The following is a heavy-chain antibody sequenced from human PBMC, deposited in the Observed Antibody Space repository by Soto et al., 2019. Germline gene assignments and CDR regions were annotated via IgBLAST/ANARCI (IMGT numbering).Heavy chain of an antibody. CDR3: ARYCSCGTCQYAFDI. Sequence: SETLSLTCTVSGGSISSGNYYWSWIRQHPGKGLEWIAYMSYSGTTYYNPSLKTRVIISLDTSTNQFSLKLSSVTAADTAVYFCARYCSCGTCQYAFDIWGQGTMVTVSS. CDR1: GGSISSGNYY. CDR2: MSYSGTT. J-gene: IGHJ3*02. V-gene: IGHV4-31*03. D-gene: IGHD2-15*01.